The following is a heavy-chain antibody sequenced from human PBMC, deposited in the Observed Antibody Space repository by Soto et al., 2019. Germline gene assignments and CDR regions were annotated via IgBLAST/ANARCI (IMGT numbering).Heavy chain of an antibody. D-gene: IGHD3-3*01. CDR2: INPSGGSP. Sequence: GASVKVSCKASGYTFTSYYMHWVRQAPGQGLEWMRIINPSGGSPSYAQKFQGRVTMTRDTSTSTVYMELSSLRSEDTAVYYCARSLKADFWSGYYRPRYYYYYGMDVWGQGTTVTVSS. J-gene: IGHJ6*02. CDR1: GYTFTSYY. V-gene: IGHV1-46*01. CDR3: ARSLKADFWSGYYRPRYYYYYGMDV.